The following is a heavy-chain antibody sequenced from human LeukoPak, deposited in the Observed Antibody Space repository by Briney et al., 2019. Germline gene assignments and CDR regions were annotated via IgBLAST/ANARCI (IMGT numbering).Heavy chain of an antibody. CDR1: GFTVNSNY. J-gene: IGHJ6*03. CDR3: ARVIWGHMDV. CDR2: IYSGGTT. Sequence: PGGSLRLSCAASGFTVNSNYMTWVRQAPGKGLEWVSVIYSGGTTYYADSVKGRFTISRDNSKNTLYLQMNSLSPEDTAVYYCARVIWGHMDVWGKGTTVTISS. D-gene: IGHD2-15*01. V-gene: IGHV3-53*01.